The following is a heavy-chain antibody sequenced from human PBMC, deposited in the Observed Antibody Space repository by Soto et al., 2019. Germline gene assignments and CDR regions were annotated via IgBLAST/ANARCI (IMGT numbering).Heavy chain of an antibody. CDR1: GFTFSSYY. V-gene: IGHV3-48*02. J-gene: IGHJ4*02. D-gene: IGHD2-15*01. CDR3: ARGPYCSGDNCYTYDFDY. CDR2: ISSGSGAN. Sequence: EVHLVESGGGLVQPGGSLRLSCAASGFTFSSYYMNWVRQAPGKGLEWVSYISSGSGANNYADSVKGRFTIPRDNARNSLDLQLTSLRDADTAVDYCARGPYCSGDNCYTYDFDYWGQGTRVTVPS.